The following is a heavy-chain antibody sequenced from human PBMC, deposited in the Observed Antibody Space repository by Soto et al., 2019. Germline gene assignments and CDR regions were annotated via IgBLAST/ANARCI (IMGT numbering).Heavy chain of an antibody. D-gene: IGHD6-13*01. J-gene: IGHJ3*02. CDR2: ILPMLDIT. Sequence: QVQLVQSGAEVKKPGSSVKVSCKASGGTFSTYTIIWVRQAPGQGLEWMGRILPMLDITNSAQRFQGRVQITADKSTSTAYLELSSLRSEDTAVYYCTLGSWSAETFDIWGRGTMVTVSS. CDR1: GGTFSTYT. CDR3: TLGSWSAETFDI. V-gene: IGHV1-69*02.